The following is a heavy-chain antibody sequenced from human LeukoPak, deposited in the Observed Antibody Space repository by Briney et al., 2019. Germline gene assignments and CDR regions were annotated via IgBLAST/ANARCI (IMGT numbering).Heavy chain of an antibody. J-gene: IGHJ4*02. CDR3: ATTTYCTNGVCYYFDY. V-gene: IGHV1-18*01. D-gene: IGHD2-8*01. CDR2: ISAYNGNT. CDR1: GYTFTSYG. Sequence: GASVKVSCKASGYTFTSYGISWVRQAPGQGLEWMGWISAYNGNTNYAQKLQGRVTMTTDTSTSTAYMELRSLRSEDTAVYYCATTTYCTNGVCYYFDYWGQGTLVTVSS.